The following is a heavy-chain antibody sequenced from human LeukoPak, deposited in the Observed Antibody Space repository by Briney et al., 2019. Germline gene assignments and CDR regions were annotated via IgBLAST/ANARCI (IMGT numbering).Heavy chain of an antibody. V-gene: IGHV3-74*01. Sequence: GGSLRLSCAASGFTFSGYWMHWVRQAPGKGLVWVSRINGDGTNTGYADSVRGRFTISRDNAKNTPYLQMSSLRAADTAMYYCARLRVIRTSGYDAFDIWGPGTMVTVSS. J-gene: IGHJ3*02. CDR3: ARLRVIRTSGYDAFDI. CDR1: GFTFSGYW. D-gene: IGHD2-15*01. CDR2: INGDGTNT.